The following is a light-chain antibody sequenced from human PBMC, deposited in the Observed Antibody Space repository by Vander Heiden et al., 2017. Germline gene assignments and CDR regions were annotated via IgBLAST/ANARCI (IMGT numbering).Light chain of an antibody. CDR2: KAS. Sequence: DIQMTQSPSTLSASVGDRVTITCRASQSINTYLAWYQQKPGKAPNLLIYKASILESGVPSRFSGSGSVTEFTLTISSLQPDDFATYYFQQYNSFTWTFGQGTKVEIK. CDR1: QSINTY. J-gene: IGKJ1*01. CDR3: QQYNSFTWT. V-gene: IGKV1-5*03.